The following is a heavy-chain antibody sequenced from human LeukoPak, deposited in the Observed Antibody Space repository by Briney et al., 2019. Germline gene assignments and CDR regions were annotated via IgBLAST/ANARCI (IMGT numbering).Heavy chain of an antibody. CDR1: GGTFSSYA. V-gene: IGHV1-69*13. CDR3: ARDKSVVVPARY. Sequence: SVKVSCKAPGGTFSSYAISWVRQAPGQGLEWMGGIIPIFGTANYAQKFQGRVTITADESTSTAYMELSSLRSEDTAVYYCARDKSVVVPARYWGQGTLVTVSS. CDR2: IIPIFGTA. D-gene: IGHD2-2*01. J-gene: IGHJ4*02.